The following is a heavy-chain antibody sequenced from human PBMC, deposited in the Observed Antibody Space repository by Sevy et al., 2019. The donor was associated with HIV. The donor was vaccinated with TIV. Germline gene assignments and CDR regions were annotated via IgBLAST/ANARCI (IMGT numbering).Heavy chain of an antibody. CDR1: GFKFNSHA. CDR2: ISGHGGST. Sequence: GGSLRLSCVDSGFKFNSHAMSWVRQAPGKGLEWVSSISGHGGSTYYADSVKGRFTISRDNSKNTVDLEMNSLRAEDTAVYYCAKDSGIIPVLVVALGYWGQGTLVTVSS. J-gene: IGHJ4*02. CDR3: AKDSGIIPVLVVALGY. V-gene: IGHV3-23*01. D-gene: IGHD3-22*01.